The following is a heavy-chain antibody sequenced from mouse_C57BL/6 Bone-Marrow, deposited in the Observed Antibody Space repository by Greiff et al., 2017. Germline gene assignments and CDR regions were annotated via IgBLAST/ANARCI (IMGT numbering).Heavy chain of an antibody. J-gene: IGHJ3*01. Sequence: LQESGAELVRPGTSVKMSCKASGYTFTNYWIGWAKQRPGHGLEWIGDIYPGGGYTNYNEKFKGKATLTADKSSSTAYMQFSSLTSEDSAIYYCARSIYDGYYVAWFAYWGQGTLVTVSA. D-gene: IGHD2-3*01. CDR1: GYTFTNYW. CDR2: IYPGGGYT. CDR3: ARSIYDGYYVAWFAY. V-gene: IGHV1-63*01.